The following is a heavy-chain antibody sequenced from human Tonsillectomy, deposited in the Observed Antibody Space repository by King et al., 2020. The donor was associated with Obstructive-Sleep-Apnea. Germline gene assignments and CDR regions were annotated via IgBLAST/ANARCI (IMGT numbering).Heavy chain of an antibody. J-gene: IGHJ2*01. CDR1: GGSISSSSYY. D-gene: IGHD5-12*01. Sequence: QLQESGPGLVKPSETLSLTCTVSGGSISSSSYYWGWIRQPPGKGLEWIGSIYYSGSTYYNPSLKSRVTISVDTSKNQFSLKLSSVTAADTAAYYCARVGKRGYDRWYFDLWGRGTLVTVSS. V-gene: IGHV4-39*07. CDR3: ARVGKRGYDRWYFDL. CDR2: IYYSGST.